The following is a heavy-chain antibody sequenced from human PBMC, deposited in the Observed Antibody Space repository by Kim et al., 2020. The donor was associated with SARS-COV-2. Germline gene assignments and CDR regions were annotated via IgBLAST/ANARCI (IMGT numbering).Heavy chain of an antibody. V-gene: IGHV3-23*01. CDR2: ISGSGRTT. Sequence: GGSLRLSCVASGFTFSDYALSWVRQAPGKGLEWVSAISGSGRTTYSADSVKDRFTISRDTSKNTVYLQMNSLRAEDTAIYYCARFDDSNGYYQYYFDYWGQGTLVTVSS. J-gene: IGHJ4*02. CDR1: GFTFSDYA. CDR3: ARFDDSNGYYQYYFDY. D-gene: IGHD3-22*01.